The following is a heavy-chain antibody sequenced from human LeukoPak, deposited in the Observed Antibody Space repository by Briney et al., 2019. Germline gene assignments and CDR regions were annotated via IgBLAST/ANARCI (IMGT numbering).Heavy chain of an antibody. V-gene: IGHV3-23*01. CDR1: GFTFSSYA. CDR3: AKGLWDYYGSGIMYYTMDV. Sequence: GGSLRLSCAASGFTFSSYAMSWVRQAPGKGLEWVSAISGSGGSTYYADSVKGRFTVSRDNSKNTLYLQMNSLRAEDTAVYYCAKGLWDYYGSGIMYYTMDVWGQGTTVTVSS. D-gene: IGHD3-10*01. J-gene: IGHJ6*02. CDR2: ISGSGGST.